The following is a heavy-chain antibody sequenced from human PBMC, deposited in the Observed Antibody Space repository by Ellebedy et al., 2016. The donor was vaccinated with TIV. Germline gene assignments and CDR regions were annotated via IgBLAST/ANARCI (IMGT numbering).Heavy chain of an antibody. CDR1: GGSISSGDYY. D-gene: IGHD3-22*01. CDR2: IYYSGIT. V-gene: IGHV4-30-4*01. Sequence: MPSETLSLTCTVSGGSISSGDYYWNWIRQPPGKGLEWIGFIYYSGITYYNPSLQSRVTISVDTSKNRFSLKLSSVTAADTAVYYCARDRPDYYDHRIPWAFDIWGQGTMVTVSS. J-gene: IGHJ3*02. CDR3: ARDRPDYYDHRIPWAFDI.